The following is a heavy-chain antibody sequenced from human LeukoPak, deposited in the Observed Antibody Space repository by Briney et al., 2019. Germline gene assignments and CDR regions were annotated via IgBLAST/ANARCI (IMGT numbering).Heavy chain of an antibody. J-gene: IGHJ4*02. CDR3: ARHSSSWRFDY. V-gene: IGHV4-39*01. Sequence: SETLSLTCTVSGGSISSSSYYWGWIRQPPGKGLEWIGSIFYSGNTYYNPSLKSRVTISVDTSKNQFSLKLSSVTAADTAVYYCARHSSSWRFDYWGQGTLVTVSS. D-gene: IGHD6-13*01. CDR1: GGSISSSSYY. CDR2: IFYSGNT.